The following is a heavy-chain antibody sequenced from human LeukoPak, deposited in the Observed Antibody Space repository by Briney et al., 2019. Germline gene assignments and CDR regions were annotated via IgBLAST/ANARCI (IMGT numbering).Heavy chain of an antibody. D-gene: IGHD2-21*02. CDR2: INPSGGST. J-gene: IGHJ4*02. Sequence: ASVKVSCKASGYTFTSYYMHWVRQAPGQGLEWMGIINPSGGSTSYAQKFQGRVTMTRDTSTSTVYMELSSLRSDDTAVYYCARDRRVQRHIVVVTAIDLFDYWGQGALVTVSS. CDR3: ARDRRVQRHIVVVTAIDLFDY. V-gene: IGHV1-46*01. CDR1: GYTFTSYY.